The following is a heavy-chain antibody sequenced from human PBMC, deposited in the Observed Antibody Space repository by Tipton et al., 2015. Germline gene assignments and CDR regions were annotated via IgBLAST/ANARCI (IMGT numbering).Heavy chain of an antibody. CDR3: AKDLLVGMRRIPGVAHDY. Sequence: GSLRLSCAASGFTFSSYAMSWVRQAPGKGLEWVSAISGSGGSTYYADSVKGRFTISRDNSKNTLYLQMNSLRAEDTAVYYCAKDLLVGMRRIPGVAHDYWGQGTLVTVSS. CDR1: GFTFSSYA. V-gene: IGHV3-23*01. D-gene: IGHD2-15*01. J-gene: IGHJ4*02. CDR2: ISGSGGST.